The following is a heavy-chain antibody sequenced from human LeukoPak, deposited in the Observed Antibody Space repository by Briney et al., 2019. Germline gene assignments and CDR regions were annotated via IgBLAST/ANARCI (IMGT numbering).Heavy chain of an antibody. CDR3: ASVVPPGG. CDR2: INHSGST. V-gene: IGHV4-34*01. D-gene: IGHD2-15*01. Sequence: PSETLSLTCAVYGGSFSGYYWSWIRQPPGKGLEWIGEINHSGSTNYNPSLKSRVTISVDTSKNQFSLKLSSVTAADTAVYYCASVVPPGGWGQGTLVTVSS. CDR1: GGSFSGYY. J-gene: IGHJ4*02.